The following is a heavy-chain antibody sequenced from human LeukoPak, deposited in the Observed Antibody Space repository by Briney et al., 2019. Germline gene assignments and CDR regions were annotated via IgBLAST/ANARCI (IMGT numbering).Heavy chain of an antibody. Sequence: GGSLRLSCAASGFMFDGYVMHWVRQAPGQGLEWVSLIRGDGARTYYANSVRGRFTISRDNSENSLYLQMNRLRTEDTALYYCAKGYSSSWYQDGPDYWGQGTLVTVSS. D-gene: IGHD6-13*01. CDR3: AKGYSSSWYQDGPDY. CDR2: IRGDGART. V-gene: IGHV3-43*02. CDR1: GFMFDGYV. J-gene: IGHJ4*02.